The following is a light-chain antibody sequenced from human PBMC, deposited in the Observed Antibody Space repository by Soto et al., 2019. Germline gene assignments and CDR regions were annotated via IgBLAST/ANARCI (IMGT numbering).Light chain of an antibody. CDR3: CSYEGRFF. Sequence: QSALTQHRSVSGSPGQSVTISCTGTNSDVGISRSISWYQQHPGKAPKLIISDVTKRPSGVPYRFSGSKSGNTASLTISGLQADDEADYYCCSYEGRFFFGTGTKVTVL. J-gene: IGLJ1*01. CDR2: DVT. CDR1: NSDVGISRS. V-gene: IGLV2-11*01.